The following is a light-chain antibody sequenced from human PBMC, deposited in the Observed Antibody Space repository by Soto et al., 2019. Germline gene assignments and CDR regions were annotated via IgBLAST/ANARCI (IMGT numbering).Light chain of an antibody. CDR3: SSYTSSITYV. Sequence: QSALTQPASVSGSPGQSITISCTGTSSDVGGYNSVSWYQQHPGKAPKLMIFDVSNRPSGVSNRFSGSKSGNTASLTISGLQAEDEADYYCSSYTSSITYVFGTGTKVNVL. J-gene: IGLJ1*01. V-gene: IGLV2-14*01. CDR2: DVS. CDR1: SSDVGGYNS.